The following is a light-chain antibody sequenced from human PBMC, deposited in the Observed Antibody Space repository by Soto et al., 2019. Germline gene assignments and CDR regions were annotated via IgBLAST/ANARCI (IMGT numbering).Light chain of an antibody. Sequence: QSVLTQPPSVSGSPGQSVTISRTGTIDDVGSYYRVSWYQQPPGTAPKLLIYDVTNRPSGVPDRFSGSRSGHTASLTISGLQAEDEADYYCSLYTSSSTYVFGTGTKVTVL. J-gene: IGLJ1*01. CDR3: SLYTSSSTYV. V-gene: IGLV2-18*01. CDR2: DVT. CDR1: IDDVGSYYR.